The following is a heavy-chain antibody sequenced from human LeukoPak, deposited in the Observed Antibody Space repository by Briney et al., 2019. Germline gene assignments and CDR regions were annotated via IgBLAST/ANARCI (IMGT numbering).Heavy chain of an antibody. CDR1: GGSISGYF. V-gene: IGHV4-59*08. CDR2: IHYSGSS. J-gene: IGHJ4*02. Sequence: PSGTLSLTCTVSGGSISGYFWSWIRQPPGKGLVWIGYIHYSGSSNYNPSLNSRVTISVDTYKNQFSLRLSSVTAADTAVYYYARYGITIVRGGKYYFDSWGQGTLVTVSS. CDR3: ARYGITIVRGGKYYFDS. D-gene: IGHD3-10*01.